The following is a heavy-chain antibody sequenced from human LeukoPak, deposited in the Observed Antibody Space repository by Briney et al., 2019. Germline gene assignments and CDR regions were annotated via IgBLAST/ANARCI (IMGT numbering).Heavy chain of an antibody. J-gene: IGHJ2*01. CDR2: FYYSGST. CDR3: ARGHGDYYGSDSHCYFDL. Sequence: SQTLSLTCTVSGGSISSGDYYWSWIRQPPGKGLEWIGYFYYSGSTNYNPSLKSRVTISVDTSKNQFSLKLSSVTAADTAVYYCARGHGDYYGSDSHCYFDLWGRGTLVTVSS. V-gene: IGHV4-61*08. CDR1: GGSISSGDYY. D-gene: IGHD3-10*01.